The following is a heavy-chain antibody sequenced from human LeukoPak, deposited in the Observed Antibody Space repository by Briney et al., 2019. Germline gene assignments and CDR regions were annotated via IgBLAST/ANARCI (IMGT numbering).Heavy chain of an antibody. CDR2: ISASGPTT. D-gene: IGHD5-12*01. V-gene: IGHV3-23*01. CDR3: AVDRCGYGGHGTFEY. J-gene: IGHJ4*02. CDR1: GSTFSSYA. Sequence: GGSLRLSCAAYGSTFSSYAMSWVRQAPGKGLEWVSGISASGPTTYYADSVKGRFNIFKDNSKNTLYLQMNSLRAEDTAVYYCAVDRCGYGGHGTFEYWGQGTLVTVSS.